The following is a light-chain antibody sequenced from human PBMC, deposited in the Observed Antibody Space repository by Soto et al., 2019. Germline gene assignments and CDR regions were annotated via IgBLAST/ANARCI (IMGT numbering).Light chain of an antibody. V-gene: IGKV3D-20*02. CDR3: QQRSNWPPSLT. CDR2: GAS. CDR1: QSISSSF. J-gene: IGKJ4*01. Sequence: EIVLTQSPVTLSLSPGERATLSCRASQSISSSFLAWYQQKPGQAPRLLIYGASSRATGIPDRFSGSGSGTDFTLTISRLEPEDFAVYFCQQRSNWPPSLTFGGGTKVDIK.